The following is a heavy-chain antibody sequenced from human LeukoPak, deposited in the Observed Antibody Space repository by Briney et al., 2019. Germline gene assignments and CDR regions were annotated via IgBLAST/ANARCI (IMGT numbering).Heavy chain of an antibody. D-gene: IGHD2-15*01. CDR2: ISGSGGYT. CDR3: AKSFWVSGGAFDI. V-gene: IGHV3-23*01. Sequence: PGGSLRLSCAASGFTFSGFAMSWVRQAPGKGLEWVSAISGSGGYTYYTDPVKGRFTISRDNSKNTLYLQIDSLRAEDTAVYYCAKSFWVSGGAFDIWGQGTMVTVSS. J-gene: IGHJ3*02. CDR1: GFTFSGFA.